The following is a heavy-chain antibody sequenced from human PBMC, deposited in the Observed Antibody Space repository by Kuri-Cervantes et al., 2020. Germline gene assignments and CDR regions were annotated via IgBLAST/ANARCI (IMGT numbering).Heavy chain of an antibody. J-gene: IGHJ4*02. D-gene: IGHD5-18*01. V-gene: IGHV3-74*01. CDR3: ARGAFVDTAMVTG. CDR1: GFTFSSYW. Sequence: GGSLRLSCVASGFTFSSYWMHWVRQVPGKGLVWVSRINSDGRRTTHADSVKGRFTISRDNAKNSLYLQMNSLRAEDTAVYYCARGAFVDTAMVTGWGQGTLVTVSS. CDR2: INSDGRRT.